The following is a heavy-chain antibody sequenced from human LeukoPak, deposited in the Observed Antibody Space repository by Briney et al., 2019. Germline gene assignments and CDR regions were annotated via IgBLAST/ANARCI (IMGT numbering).Heavy chain of an antibody. CDR3: ARGSWPYENWYFDL. CDR2: INHSGST. V-gene: IGHV4-34*01. Sequence: SETLSLTCAVYGGSFSGYYWSWIRQPPGKGLEWIGEINHSGSTNYNPSLKSRVTISVDTSKNQFSLKLSSVTAADTAVYYLARGSWPYENWYFDLWGRSTRVSVSS. J-gene: IGHJ2*01. CDR1: GGSFSGYY. D-gene: IGHD5-12*01.